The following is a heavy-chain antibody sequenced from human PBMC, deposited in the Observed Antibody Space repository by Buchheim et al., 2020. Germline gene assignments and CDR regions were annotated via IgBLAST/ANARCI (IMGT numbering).Heavy chain of an antibody. Sequence: QVQLQQWGAGLLKPSETLSLTCAVYGGSFSGYYWSWIRQPPGKGLEWIGEINHSGSTNYNPSLKSRVTISVDKSKNQFSLKLSSVTAADTAVYYCARGDYYGSGSYWKWGQGTL. J-gene: IGHJ4*02. CDR2: INHSGST. CDR1: GGSFSGYY. CDR3: ARGDYYGSGSYWK. V-gene: IGHV4-34*01. D-gene: IGHD3-10*01.